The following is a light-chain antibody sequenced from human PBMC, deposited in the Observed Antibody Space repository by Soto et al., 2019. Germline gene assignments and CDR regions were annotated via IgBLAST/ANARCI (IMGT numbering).Light chain of an antibody. Sequence: QAVVTQPPSVSAAPGQKVTISCSGSSSNIGKSYVSWYHHLPGIAPNLLIYDNNKRPSGIPDRFSGSKSGTSATLGITGLQTGDEADYYCGTWDSSLSAVVFGGGTKVTVL. CDR2: DNN. V-gene: IGLV1-51*01. J-gene: IGLJ2*01. CDR1: SSNIGKSY. CDR3: GTWDSSLSAVV.